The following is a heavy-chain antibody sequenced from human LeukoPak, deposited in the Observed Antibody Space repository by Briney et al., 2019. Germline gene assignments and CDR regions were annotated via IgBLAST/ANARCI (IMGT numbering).Heavy chain of an antibody. V-gene: IGHV3-33*01. CDR1: GFTFSSYG. J-gene: IGHJ2*01. D-gene: IGHD1-26*01. CDR2: IWYDGSNK. Sequence: PGGSLRLSCAASGFTFSSYGMHWVRQAPGKGLEWVAVIWYDGSNKYYADSVKGRFTISRDNSKNTLYLQMNSLRAEDTAVYYCAGGSYYFDLWGRGTLVTVSS. CDR3: AGGSYYFDL.